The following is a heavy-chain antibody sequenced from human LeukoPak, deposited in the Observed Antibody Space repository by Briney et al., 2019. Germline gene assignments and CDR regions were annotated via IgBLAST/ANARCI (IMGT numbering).Heavy chain of an antibody. Sequence: PSETLSLTCAVSGGSFNGYFWTWIRQPPGKGLEWIGEINHSGSTNYNPSLKSRVTISVDTSKNQFSLKLSSVTAADTAAYYCARLPRARALRVNWFDPWGQGTLVTVSS. D-gene: IGHD3-3*01. CDR3: ARLPRARALRVNWFDP. J-gene: IGHJ5*02. CDR2: INHSGST. CDR1: GGSFNGYF. V-gene: IGHV4-34*01.